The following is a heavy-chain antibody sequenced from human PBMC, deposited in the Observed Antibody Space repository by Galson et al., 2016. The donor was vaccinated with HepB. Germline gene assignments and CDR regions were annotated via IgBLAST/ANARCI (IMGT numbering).Heavy chain of an antibody. CDR1: GFTFSSHS. CDR2: ISYDGNNK. J-gene: IGHJ2*01. V-gene: IGHV3-30*03. CDR3: ARDPVTTVTKWYFDL. Sequence: SLRLSCAASGFTFSSHSMHWVRQAPGKGLEWVAVISYDGNNKYYADSVKGRFTISRDNSKNTLYLQMSSLRAEDTAVFYCARDPVTTVTKWYFDLWGRGTLVTVSS. D-gene: IGHD4-17*01.